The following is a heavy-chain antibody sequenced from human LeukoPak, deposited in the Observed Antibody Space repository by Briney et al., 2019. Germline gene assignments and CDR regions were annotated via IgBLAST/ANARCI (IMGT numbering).Heavy chain of an antibody. Sequence: SETLSLTCTVSGGSISSYYWSWIRQPPGKGLEWIGYIYYSGSTNYNPSLKSRVTISVDMSKNQFSLKLGSVTAADTAVYYCARDYFPPYSSSWYGFDPWGQGTLVTVSS. CDR1: GGSISSYY. J-gene: IGHJ5*02. CDR3: ARDYFPPYSSSWYGFDP. D-gene: IGHD6-13*01. CDR2: IYYSGST. V-gene: IGHV4-59*01.